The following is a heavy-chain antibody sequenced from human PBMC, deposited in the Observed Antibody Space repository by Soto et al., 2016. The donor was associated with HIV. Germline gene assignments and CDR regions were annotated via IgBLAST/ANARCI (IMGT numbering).Heavy chain of an antibody. V-gene: IGHV1-69*13. J-gene: IGHJ6*02. CDR3: ATARVAPTRKTYGMDV. Sequence: QVYLVQSGAEVKKPGSSVKVSCKASGGTFSSYAITWVRQAPGQGLEWMGDIIPLSGTVNSAQKLQGRVTITADEFTSTAYMELSSLRSDDTAVYYCATARVAPTRKTYGMDVWGQGTTVTVSS. CDR2: IIPLSGTV. CDR1: GGTFSSYA. D-gene: IGHD5-12*01.